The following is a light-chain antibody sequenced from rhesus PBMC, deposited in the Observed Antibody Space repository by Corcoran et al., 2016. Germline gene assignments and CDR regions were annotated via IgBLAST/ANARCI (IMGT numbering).Light chain of an antibody. CDR3: QKYSSSPFT. CDR2: GAS. V-gene: IGKV3-53*01. J-gene: IGKJ3*01. CDR1: QSVSSY. Sequence: QVILTQSPATLSLSPGERATLSCRASQSVSSYLAGYQQKPGQAPRLLIYGASSRATCIPDRFSGSGAGTEFTLTISSLEPEDFAVYYCQKYSSSPFTFGPGTKLDIK.